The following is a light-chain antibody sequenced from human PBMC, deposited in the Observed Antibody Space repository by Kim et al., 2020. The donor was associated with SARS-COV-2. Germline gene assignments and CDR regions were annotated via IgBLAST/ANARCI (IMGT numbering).Light chain of an antibody. Sequence: EIVMTQSPATLSVSPGERATLSCRASQSVNSNFAWYQQKPGQAPRLLIYGASTRATDIPARFSGSGSGTEFTLTISSLQSEDFAVYSCHQYNSWPQTFGQGTKVDMK. CDR3: HQYNSWPQT. V-gene: IGKV3-15*01. CDR1: QSVNSN. J-gene: IGKJ1*01. CDR2: GAS.